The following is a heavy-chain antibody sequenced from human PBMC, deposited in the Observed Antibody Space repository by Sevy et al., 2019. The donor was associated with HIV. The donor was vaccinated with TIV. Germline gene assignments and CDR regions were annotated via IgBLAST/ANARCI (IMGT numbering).Heavy chain of an antibody. CDR1: GFTFSSYW. D-gene: IGHD6-13*01. J-gene: IGHJ4*02. CDR2: IYVVGRTA. CDR3: GRVPVAAAGTGIDY. Sequence: GGSLRLSCPASGFTFSSYWMHWVRQAPGKGLVWLSRIYVVGRTARYADSVKGRFAISRDNAKNTLYLQMNSLRDEDTAVYYCGRVPVAAAGTGIDYWGQGTLVTVSS. V-gene: IGHV3-74*01.